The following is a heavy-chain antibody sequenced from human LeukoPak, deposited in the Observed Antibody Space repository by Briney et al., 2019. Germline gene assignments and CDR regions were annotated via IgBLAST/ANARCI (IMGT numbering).Heavy chain of an antibody. CDR2: IGGSGVST. CDR3: ARLSGSYWGWFDP. D-gene: IGHD1-26*01. Sequence: PGGSLRLSCAAAGFTFSTYGMTWVRQAPGKGLEWVSAIGGSGVSTYYADSVKGRFTISRDNAKNSLYLQMNSLRAEDTAVYYCARLSGSYWGWFDPWGQGTQVTVSS. J-gene: IGHJ5*02. V-gene: IGHV3-23*01. CDR1: GFTFSTYG.